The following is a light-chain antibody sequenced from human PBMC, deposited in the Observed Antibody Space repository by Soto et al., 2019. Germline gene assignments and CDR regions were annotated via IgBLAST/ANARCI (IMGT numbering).Light chain of an antibody. Sequence: QSALTQPPSASGSPGQSVTISCTGTSSDVGGYNYVSWYQQHPGKAPKLMIYEVSKRSSGVPDRFSGSKSGNTASLTVSGLQAEDEAEYYCYSYAGSNTYVFGTGTKVTVL. J-gene: IGLJ1*01. CDR3: YSYAGSNTYV. CDR1: SSDVGGYNY. V-gene: IGLV2-8*01. CDR2: EVS.